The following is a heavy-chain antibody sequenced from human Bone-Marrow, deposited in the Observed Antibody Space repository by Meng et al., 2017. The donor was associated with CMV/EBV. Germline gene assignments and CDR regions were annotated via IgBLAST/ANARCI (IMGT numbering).Heavy chain of an antibody. J-gene: IGHJ3*02. CDR2: INPRGGST. CDR1: GYTFTSYY. CDR3: ARVGYDILTGYPADAFDI. V-gene: IGHV1-46*01. D-gene: IGHD3-9*01. Sequence: ASVKVSCKASGYTFTSYYMHWVRQAPGQGLEWMGIINPRGGSTSHAQKFQGRVTMTSDTSTSTVYMQLSSLRSEDTAVYYCARVGYDILTGYPADAFDIWGQGTMVTVSS.